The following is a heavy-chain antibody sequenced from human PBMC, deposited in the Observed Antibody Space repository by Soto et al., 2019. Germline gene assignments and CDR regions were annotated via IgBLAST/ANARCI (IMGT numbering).Heavy chain of an antibody. Sequence: DVQVLESGGGLFQPGESLRLSCAASGFTFNNYAMSWVRQAPGKGLEWVATISGSGGTTYYADSVKGRFSISRDNSQNTLHLQMKSLRADDTALYHCARDRSINEVASAFDYWGQGTLVTVSS. CDR3: ARDRSINEVASAFDY. J-gene: IGHJ4*02. CDR1: GFTFNNYA. D-gene: IGHD2-8*01. CDR2: ISGSGGTT. V-gene: IGHV3-23*01.